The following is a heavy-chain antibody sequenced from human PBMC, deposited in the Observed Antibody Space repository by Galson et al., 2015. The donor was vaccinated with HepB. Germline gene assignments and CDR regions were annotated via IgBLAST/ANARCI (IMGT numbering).Heavy chain of an antibody. CDR1: GYTFTNYY. CDR2: IDPSGGST. V-gene: IGHV1-46*01. J-gene: IGHJ4*02. D-gene: IGHD3-22*01. CDR3: STSRVDSSGYYEGLDY. Sequence: SVKVSCKASGYTFTNYYIHWLRQAPGQGLEWMGIIDPSGGSTSYAQKFQGRVTMTRDTSTSTVYMELSSLRSEDTAVYYCSTSRVDSSGYYEGLDYWGQGTLVTVSS.